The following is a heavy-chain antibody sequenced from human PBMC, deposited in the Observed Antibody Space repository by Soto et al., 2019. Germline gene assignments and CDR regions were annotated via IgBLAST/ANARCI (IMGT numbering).Heavy chain of an antibody. V-gene: IGHV1-2*04. CDR2: INPNSGGT. D-gene: IGHD2-15*01. CDR3: ARDRACSGGSCYSRYYYYYGMDV. CDR1: GYTFTGYY. Sequence: ASVKVSCKASGYTFTGYYMHWVRQAPGQGLEWMGWINPNSGGTNYAQKFQGWVTMTRDTSISTAYMELSRLRSDDTAVYYCARDRACSGGSCYSRYYYYYGMDVWGQGTTVTGSS. J-gene: IGHJ6*02.